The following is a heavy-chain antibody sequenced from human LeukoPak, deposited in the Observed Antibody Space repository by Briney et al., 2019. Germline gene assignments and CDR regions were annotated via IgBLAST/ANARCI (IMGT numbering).Heavy chain of an antibody. CDR3: AKEGSSWYLSYYYYMDV. J-gene: IGHJ6*03. D-gene: IGHD6-13*01. CDR1: GFTFSSYG. V-gene: IGHV3-30*18. Sequence: GGSLRLSCAASGFTFSSYGMHWVRQAPGKGLEWVAVVSYDGSNKYYADSVKGRFTISRDNSKNTLYLQMNSLRAEDTAVYYCAKEGSSWYLSYYYYMDVWGKGTTVTVSS. CDR2: VSYDGSNK.